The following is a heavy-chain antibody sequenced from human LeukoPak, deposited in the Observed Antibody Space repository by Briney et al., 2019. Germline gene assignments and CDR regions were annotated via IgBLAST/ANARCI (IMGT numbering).Heavy chain of an antibody. J-gene: IGHJ4*02. Sequence: GGSLRLSCAASGFTVSSNYMSWVRQAPGKGLEWVSVIYSGGSTYYADSVKGRFTFSRDNSKNTLYLQMNSLRAEDTAVYCCARDTQVGILGYWGQGTLVTVSS. CDR2: IYSGGST. CDR3: ARDTQVGILGY. V-gene: IGHV3-53*01. CDR1: GFTVSSNY. D-gene: IGHD2-15*01.